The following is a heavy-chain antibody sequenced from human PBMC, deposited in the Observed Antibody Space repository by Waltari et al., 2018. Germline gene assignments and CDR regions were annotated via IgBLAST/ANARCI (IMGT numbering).Heavy chain of an antibody. D-gene: IGHD3-3*01. V-gene: IGHV3-7*03. CDR2: IKQDGSEK. J-gene: IGHJ5*02. Sequence: EVQLVESGGGLVQPGGSLRLSCAASGFTFSSYWMSWVRQAPGKGQEGGANIKQDGSEKYYVDSVKGRFTISRDNAKNSLYLQMNSLRAEDTAVYYCARSTYYDFWSGYYTGQGTWFDPWGQGTLVTVSS. CDR3: ARSTYYDFWSGYYTGQGTWFDP. CDR1: GFTFSSYW.